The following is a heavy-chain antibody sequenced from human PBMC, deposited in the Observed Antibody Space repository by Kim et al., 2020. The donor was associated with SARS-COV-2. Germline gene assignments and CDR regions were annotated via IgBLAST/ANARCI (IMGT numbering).Heavy chain of an antibody. CDR2: ISNSGITT. Sequence: GGSLRLSCVASGFTFSDYEVNWVRQAPGKGLEWMAYISNSGITTYYADSVKGRFTISRDNAKNSQYLQMNSLRVENTAVYYCARDLRMIREMFPYFYGLDVWGQETTVTVSS. J-gene: IGHJ6*02. D-gene: IGHD3-10*01. CDR1: GFTFSDYE. CDR3: ARDLRMIREMFPYFYGLDV. V-gene: IGHV3-48*03.